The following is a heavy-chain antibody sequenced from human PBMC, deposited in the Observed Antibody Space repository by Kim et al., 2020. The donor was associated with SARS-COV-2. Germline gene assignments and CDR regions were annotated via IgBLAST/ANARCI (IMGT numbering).Heavy chain of an antibody. Sequence: SETLSLTCTVSGGSISSYYWSWIRQPPGKGLEWIGYIYYSGSTNYNPSLKSRVTISVDTSKNQFSLKLSSVTAADTAVYYCAADSSGYYVPPAFDIWGQGTMVTVSS. CDR2: IYYSGST. V-gene: IGHV4-59*13. J-gene: IGHJ3*02. D-gene: IGHD3-22*01. CDR1: GGSISSYY. CDR3: AADSSGYYVPPAFDI.